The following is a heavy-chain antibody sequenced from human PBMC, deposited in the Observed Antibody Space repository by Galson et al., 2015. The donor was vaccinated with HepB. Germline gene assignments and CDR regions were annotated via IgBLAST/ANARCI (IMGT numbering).Heavy chain of an antibody. V-gene: IGHV1-69*13. CDR1: GGTFSSYA. Sequence: SVKVSCKASGGTFSSYAISWVRQAPGQGLEWMGGIIPIFGTANYAQKFQGRVTITADESTSTAYMELSSLRSEDTAVYYCARARYGTSPPDNWGQGTLVTVSS. D-gene: IGHD6-13*01. J-gene: IGHJ4*02. CDR3: ARARYGTSPPDN. CDR2: IIPIFGTA.